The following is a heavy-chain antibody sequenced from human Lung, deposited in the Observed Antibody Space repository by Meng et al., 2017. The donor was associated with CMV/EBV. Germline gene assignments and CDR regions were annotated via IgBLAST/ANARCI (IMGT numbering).Heavy chain of an antibody. Sequence: SXTLSLXCAVYGGSFSGYYWSWIRQPPGKGLEWIGEINHSGSTNYNPSLKSRVTISVDTSKNQFSLKLSSVTAADTAVYCCARGGYCSSTSCYKLYRNWFDPWXQGTLVTVSS. V-gene: IGHV4-34*01. CDR3: ARGGYCSSTSCYKLYRNWFDP. CDR2: INHSGST. J-gene: IGHJ5*02. D-gene: IGHD2-2*02. CDR1: GGSFSGYY.